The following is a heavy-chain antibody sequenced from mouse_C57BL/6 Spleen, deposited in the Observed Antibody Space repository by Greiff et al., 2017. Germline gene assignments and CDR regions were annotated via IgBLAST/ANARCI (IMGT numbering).Heavy chain of an antibody. D-gene: IGHD1-1*01. J-gene: IGHJ2*01. CDR2: IYPGSGST. Sequence: VQLQQPGAELVKPGASVKMSCKASGYTFTSYWITWVKQRPGQGLEWIGDIYPGSGSTNYNEKFKSKATLTVDTSSSTAYMQLSSLTSEDSAVYYCARPEYGSSYYFDYWGQGTTLTVSS. V-gene: IGHV1-55*01. CDR1: GYTFTSYW. CDR3: ARPEYGSSYYFDY.